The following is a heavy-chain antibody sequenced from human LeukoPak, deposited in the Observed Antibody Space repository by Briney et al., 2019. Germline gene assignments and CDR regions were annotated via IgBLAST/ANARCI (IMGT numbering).Heavy chain of an antibody. CDR2: IHHSGNT. V-gene: IGHV4-38-2*02. Sequence: SETLSLTCTVSGYSISSGFYWGWIRQPPGKGLEWIGIIHHSGNTYYNPSLKSRLTISADTSKNQFSLNRSSVTAADPPGYSFAGGSGGGPFDYGGQEPW. D-gene: IGHD3-10*01. J-gene: IGHJ4*01. CDR3: AGGSGGGPFDY. CDR1: GYSISSGFY.